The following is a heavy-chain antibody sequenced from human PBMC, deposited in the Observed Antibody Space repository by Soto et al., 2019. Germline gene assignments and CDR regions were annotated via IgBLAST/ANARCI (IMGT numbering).Heavy chain of an antibody. CDR2: IIAIIGIA. J-gene: IGHJ3*02. D-gene: IGHD6-13*01. CDR3: ARVGYSSSFDAFDI. V-gene: IGHV1-69*04. Sequence: SVKVSCKASGGTFSSYAISWVRQAPGQGLEWMGRIIAIIGIAKYAQKFQGRVTITRDTSTSTVYMELSSLRSEDTAVYYCARVGYSSSFDAFDIWGQGTMVTVSS. CDR1: GGTFSSYA.